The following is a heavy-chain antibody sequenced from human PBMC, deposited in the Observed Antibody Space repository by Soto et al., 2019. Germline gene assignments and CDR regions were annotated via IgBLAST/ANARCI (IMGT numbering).Heavy chain of an antibody. V-gene: IGHV1-8*01. CDR1: GYTFTSYD. D-gene: IGHD3-3*01. J-gene: IGHJ6*02. Sequence: QVQLVQSGAEVKKPGASVKVSCKASGYTFTSYDINWVRQATGQGLEWMGWMNPNSGNTGYAQKFQGRVTMTRNTSIRTAYMALSSLRSEDTAVYYCARPTYYDFWSGYPPSDGMDVWGQGTTVTVSS. CDR2: MNPNSGNT. CDR3: ARPTYYDFWSGYPPSDGMDV.